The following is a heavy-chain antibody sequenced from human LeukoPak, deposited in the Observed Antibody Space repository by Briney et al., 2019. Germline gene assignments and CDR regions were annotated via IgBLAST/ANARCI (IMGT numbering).Heavy chain of an antibody. CDR1: RFTFSIFW. Sequence: GGSLTLSCAASRFTFSIFWMRGVPQAPGKGGEGVANIKQDGSEEYYVDSVKGRFTISRENAKNSLYLQLNSVRAGDTAVYFCARVDYYGSGSYVFDYWGQGTLVTVSS. V-gene: IGHV3-7*01. D-gene: IGHD3-10*01. J-gene: IGHJ4*02. CDR3: ARVDYYGSGSYVFDY. CDR2: IKQDGSEE.